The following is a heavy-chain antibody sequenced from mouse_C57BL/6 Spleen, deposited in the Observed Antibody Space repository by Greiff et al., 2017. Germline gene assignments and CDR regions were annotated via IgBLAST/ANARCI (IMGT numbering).Heavy chain of an antibody. CDR3: ARSDDGYSFDD. CDR2: IYPSDSET. J-gene: IGHJ2*01. Sequence: QVQLQQPGAELVRPGSSVKLSCKASGYTFTSYWMDWVKQRPGQGLEWIGNIYPSDSETHYNQKFKDKATLTVDKSSSTAYMQLSSLTSEDSAVYYGARSDDGYSFDDWGQGTTLTVSS. V-gene: IGHV1-61*01. CDR1: GYTFTSYW. D-gene: IGHD2-3*01.